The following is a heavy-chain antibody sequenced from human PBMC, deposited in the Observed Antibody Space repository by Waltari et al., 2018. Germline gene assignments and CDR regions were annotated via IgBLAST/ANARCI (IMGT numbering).Heavy chain of an antibody. V-gene: IGHV4-39*01. CDR1: GGSISRTNYS. D-gene: IGHD2-21*02. Sequence: QLRLQESGPGLVKPSATLSLTCTVSGGSISRTNYSWGWFRQPPGKGLGWIGSIYYSGNTYYNPSLKSRVTMSADTSKNQFSLKLSSVTAADTAVYYCARHQDWVVVSATWFDPWGQGTLVTVSS. CDR3: ARHQDWVVVSATWFDP. CDR2: IYYSGNT. J-gene: IGHJ5*02.